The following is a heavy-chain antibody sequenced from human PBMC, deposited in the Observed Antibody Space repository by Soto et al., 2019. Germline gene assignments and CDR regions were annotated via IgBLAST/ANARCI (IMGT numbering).Heavy chain of an antibody. Sequence: QVQLVQSGAEVKKPGASVKVSCKASGYMFTGYYMHWVRQAPGQGLEWMGWVNPNSGGTNYAQKFQGRVTMTRDTSISTAYMELSRLRSDDTAVYFCARLYSTSSAADHWGQGTLVTVSS. CDR3: ARLYSTSSAADH. CDR1: GYMFTGYY. V-gene: IGHV1-2*02. D-gene: IGHD6-6*01. J-gene: IGHJ4*02. CDR2: VNPNSGGT.